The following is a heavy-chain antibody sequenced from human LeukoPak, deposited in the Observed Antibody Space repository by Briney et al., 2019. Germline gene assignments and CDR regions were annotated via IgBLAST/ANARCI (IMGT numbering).Heavy chain of an antibody. CDR1: GRTFTEHY. CDR2: IGGTAGNT. V-gene: IGHV3-11*04. J-gene: IGHJ3*02. D-gene: IGHD2-8*01. CDR3: AREWSAFDI. Sequence: GGSLRLSCAASGRTFTEHYMHWIRQAPGRGLEWVSFIGGTAGNTYYADSVKGRFTISRDNAKNSLYLQMNSLRAEDTAVYYCAREWSAFDIWGQGTMVTVSS.